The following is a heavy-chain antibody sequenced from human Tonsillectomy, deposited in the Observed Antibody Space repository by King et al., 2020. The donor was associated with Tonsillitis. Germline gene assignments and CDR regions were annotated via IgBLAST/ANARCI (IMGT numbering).Heavy chain of an antibody. V-gene: IGHV4-34*01. J-gene: IGHJ4*02. Sequence: VQLQQWGAGLLKPSETLSLSCAVYGGPFSGYYWTWIRQPPGKGLEWIGEINHSGNTNYNPSLKSRVTISVDTSKNQFSLKLSSVTAADTAVYYCARGLATVGATLVYWGQGTLVTVSS. CDR1: GGPFSGYY. D-gene: IGHD1-26*01. CDR2: INHSGNT. CDR3: ARGLATVGATLVY.